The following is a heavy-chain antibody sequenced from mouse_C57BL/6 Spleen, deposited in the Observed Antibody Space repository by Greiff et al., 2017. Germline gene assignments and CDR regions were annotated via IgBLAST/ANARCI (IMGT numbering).Heavy chain of an antibody. J-gene: IGHJ2*01. D-gene: IGHD3-2*02. CDR2: LDPGSGST. CDR1: GYTFTSYW. V-gene: IGHV1-55*01. Sequence: VQLQQPGAELVKPGASVKMSCKASGYTFTSYWITWVKQRPGQGLEWIGVLDPGSGSTNYNETFKSKATLTVDTSSSTAYMQLSSLTSEDSAVYYCARGSSGYVWGQGTTLTVSS. CDR3: ARGSSGYV.